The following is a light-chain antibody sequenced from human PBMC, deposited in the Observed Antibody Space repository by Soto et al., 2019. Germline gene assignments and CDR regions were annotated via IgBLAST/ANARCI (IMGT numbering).Light chain of an antibody. CDR3: QQRSNWPPFT. CDR2: DAS. Sequence: EIVLTQSPATLSLSPGERATVSCRASQSVSSHLAWYQQKRGQAPRLLIYDASSRASGIPARFSGSGSGTDFTLTISSLEPEDFAVYYCQQRSNWPPFTFGPGTKVDIK. V-gene: IGKV3-11*01. CDR1: QSVSSH. J-gene: IGKJ3*01.